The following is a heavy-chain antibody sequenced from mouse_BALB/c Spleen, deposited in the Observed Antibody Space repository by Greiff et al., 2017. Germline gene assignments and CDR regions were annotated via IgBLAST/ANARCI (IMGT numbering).Heavy chain of an antibody. D-gene: IGHD2-3*01. CDR1: GYAFSSYW. V-gene: IGHV1-80*01. CDR3: ARRGWLHAMDY. Sequence: VKLMESGAELVRPGSSVKISCKASGYAFSSYWMNWVKQRPGQGLEWIGQIYPGDGDTNYNGKFKGKATLTADKSSSTAYMQLSSLTSEDSAVYFCARRGWLHAMDYWGQGTSVTVSS. J-gene: IGHJ4*01. CDR2: IYPGDGDT.